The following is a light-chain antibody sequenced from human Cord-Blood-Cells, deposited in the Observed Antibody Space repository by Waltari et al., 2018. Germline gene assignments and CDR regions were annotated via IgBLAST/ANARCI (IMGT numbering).Light chain of an antibody. V-gene: IGLV2-14*01. Sequence: QSALTQPASVSGSPGQSITISCTGTSSDVGGYHVVPWYQQHPGKAPKLMIYDVSNRPSGVSNRFSGSKSGNTASLTISGLQAEDEADYYCSSYTSSSTLVFGTGTKVTVL. CDR3: SSYTSSSTLV. J-gene: IGLJ1*01. CDR2: DVS. CDR1: SSDVGGYHV.